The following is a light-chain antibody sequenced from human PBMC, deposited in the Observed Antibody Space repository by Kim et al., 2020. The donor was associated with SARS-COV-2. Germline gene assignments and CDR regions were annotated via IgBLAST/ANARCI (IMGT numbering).Light chain of an antibody. Sequence: QSVTISCTGTSGDVGAYNYVSWYQHHPGEAPKLLIYDVDERPSGVPDRFSGSKSGNTASLTISGLQAEDEADYYCCSYAGSYTFWVFGGGTQLTVL. CDR1: SGDVGAYNY. J-gene: IGLJ3*02. CDR2: DVD. CDR3: CSYAGSYTFWV. V-gene: IGLV2-11*01.